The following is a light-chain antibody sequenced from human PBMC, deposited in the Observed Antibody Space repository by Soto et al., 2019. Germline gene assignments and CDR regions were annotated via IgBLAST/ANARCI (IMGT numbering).Light chain of an antibody. CDR2: WAS. V-gene: IGKV4-1*01. J-gene: IGKJ1*01. CDR1: QSVLYSSNNKNY. CDR3: QQYYRPPTT. Sequence: DIVMTQSPDSLAVSLVERATINCKSSQSVLYSSNNKNYLAWYQQKPGQPPKLLIYWASTRESGVTDRFSGSGSGTDVTPTIISLQAEEVAVDSCQQYYRPPTTFGQGNKVEIK.